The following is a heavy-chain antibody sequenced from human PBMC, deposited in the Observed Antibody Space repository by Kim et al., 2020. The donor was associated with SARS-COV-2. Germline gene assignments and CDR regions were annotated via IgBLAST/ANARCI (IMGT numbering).Heavy chain of an antibody. CDR1: GYTLTELS. V-gene: IGHV1-24*01. Sequence: ASVKVSCKVSGYTLTELSMHWVRQAPGKGLEWMGGFDPEDGETIYAQKFQGRVTMTEDTSTDTAYMELSSLRSEDTAVYYCATFWATMRYYWFDPWGQGTLVTVSS. D-gene: IGHD5-12*01. CDR3: ATFWATMRYYWFDP. CDR2: FDPEDGET. J-gene: IGHJ5*02.